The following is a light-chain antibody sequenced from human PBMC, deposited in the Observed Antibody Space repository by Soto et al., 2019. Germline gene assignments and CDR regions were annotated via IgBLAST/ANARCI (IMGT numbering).Light chain of an antibody. V-gene: IGLV1-44*01. CDR2: GNN. Sequence: QSVLTQPPSASATPGQRVALSCSGSSSNIGSNTVNWFQQLPGTAPKLLIYGNNQRPSGVPDRFSGSKSGTSASLAISGLQSEDEADYYCVAWDDSLYAYVCGTGTKLTVL. J-gene: IGLJ1*01. CDR3: VAWDDSLYAYV. CDR1: SSNIGSNT.